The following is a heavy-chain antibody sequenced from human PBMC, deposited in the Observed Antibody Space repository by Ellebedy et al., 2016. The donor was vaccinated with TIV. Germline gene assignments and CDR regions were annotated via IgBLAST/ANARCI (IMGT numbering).Heavy chain of an antibody. V-gene: IGHV3-23*01. CDR1: GFTFSPYA. Sequence: GESLKIYCAASGFTFSPYAMAWVRQAPGKGLEWVSGIVGSGAQKDADSVKGRFTISRDNSKRTVDLQMNSLRAEDTAVYFCAKDRTPSHGYLVFDNWGQGTLVSVSS. D-gene: IGHD5-18*01. CDR3: AKDRTPSHGYLVFDN. J-gene: IGHJ4*02. CDR2: IVGSGA.